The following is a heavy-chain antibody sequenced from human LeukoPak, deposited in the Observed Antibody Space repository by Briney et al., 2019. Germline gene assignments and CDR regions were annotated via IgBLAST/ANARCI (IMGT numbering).Heavy chain of an antibody. Sequence: SGTLSLTCTVSGGSISSGDYYWSWIRQPPGKGLEWIGYIYYSGSTYYNPSLKSRVAISVDTSKNQFSLKLSSVTAADTAVYYCARVKFWSGYYPVLDYWGQGTLVTVSS. D-gene: IGHD3-3*01. CDR1: GGSISSGDYY. CDR3: ARVKFWSGYYPVLDY. J-gene: IGHJ4*02. CDR2: IYYSGST. V-gene: IGHV4-30-4*01.